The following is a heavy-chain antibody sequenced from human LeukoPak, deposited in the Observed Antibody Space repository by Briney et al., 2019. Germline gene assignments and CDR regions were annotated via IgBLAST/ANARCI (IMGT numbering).Heavy chain of an antibody. J-gene: IGHJ5*02. Sequence: SVKVSCKASGYTFSSYAISWVRQAPGQGLEWMGRIIPILGIANYAQKFQGRVTITADKSTSTAYMELSSLRSEDTAVYYCARGSITIFGVVIPWFDPWGQGTLVTVSS. CDR3: ARGSITIFGVVIPWFDP. CDR1: GYTFSSYA. CDR2: IIPILGIA. V-gene: IGHV1-69*04. D-gene: IGHD3-3*01.